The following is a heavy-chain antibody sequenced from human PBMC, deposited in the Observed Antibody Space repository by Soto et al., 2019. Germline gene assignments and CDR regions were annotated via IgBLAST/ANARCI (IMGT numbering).Heavy chain of an antibody. CDR1: GGTLSSYA. V-gene: IGHV1-69*01. CDR2: IIPIFGTA. D-gene: IGHD2-21*02. CDR3: ASAHCGGDCYTQLNWFDP. Sequence: QVQLVQSGAEVKKPGSSVKVSCKASGGTLSSYAISWVRQAPGQGLEWMGGIIPIFGTANYAQKFQGRVTITADESTSTAYMELSSLRSEDTAVYYCASAHCGGDCYTQLNWFDPWGQGTLVTVSS. J-gene: IGHJ5*02.